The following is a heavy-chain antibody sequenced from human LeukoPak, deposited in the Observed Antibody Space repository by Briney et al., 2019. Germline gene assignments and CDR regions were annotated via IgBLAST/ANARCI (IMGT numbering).Heavy chain of an antibody. V-gene: IGHV4-30-2*01. CDR2: IYHSGNT. D-gene: IGHD2-2*02. Sequence: SETLSLTCAVSGGSISSGGYSWSWIRQPPGMGLEWIGYIYHSGNTYYNPSLKSRVTISIDTSKNQFSLKLNSVTAADTAVYYCARADCSTTSCYTPDFWGQGTLVTVSS. CDR3: ARADCSTTSCYTPDF. CDR1: GGSISSGGYS. J-gene: IGHJ4*02.